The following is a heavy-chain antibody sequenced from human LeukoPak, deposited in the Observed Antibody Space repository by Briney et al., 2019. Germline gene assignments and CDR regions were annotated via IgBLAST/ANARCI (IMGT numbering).Heavy chain of an antibody. V-gene: IGHV1-3*01. J-gene: IGHJ4*02. CDR1: GYTFTSYA. CDR2: INACNGNT. D-gene: IGHD3-16*02. CDR3: ARSPMITFGGVIMAFDY. Sequence: ASVKVSCKASGYTFTSYAMHWVRQAPGQRLEWMGWINACNGNTKYSQKFQGRVTITRDTSASTAYMELSSLRSEDTAVYYCARSPMITFGGVIMAFDYWGQGTLVTVSS.